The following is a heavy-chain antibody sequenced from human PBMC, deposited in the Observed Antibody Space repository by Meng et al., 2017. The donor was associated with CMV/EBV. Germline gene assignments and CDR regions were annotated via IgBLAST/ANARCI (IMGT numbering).Heavy chain of an antibody. J-gene: IGHJ6*02. CDR1: GYTFTSYG. D-gene: IGHD2-2*02. CDR2: ISAYNGNT. CDR3: AAALVPGGYCSSTSCYTGNYYYYYGMDV. V-gene: IGHV1-18*01. Sequence: ASVKVSCKASGYTFTSYGISGVRQAPGQGLEWMGWISAYNGNTNYAQKLQGRVTMTTDTSTSTAYMELRSLRSDDTAVYYCAAALVPGGYCSSTSCYTGNYYYYYGMDVWGQGTTVTVSS.